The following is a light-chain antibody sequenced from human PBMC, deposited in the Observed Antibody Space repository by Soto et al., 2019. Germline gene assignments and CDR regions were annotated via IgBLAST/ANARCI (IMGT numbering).Light chain of an antibody. CDR1: QDISNY. CDR2: DAS. J-gene: IGKJ1*01. V-gene: IGKV1-33*01. Sequence: DIQMTQSPSSLSASVGDRVTITCQASQDISNYLNWYQQKPGKAPKLLIYDASNLDTGVPSRFSGSGSGTAFTFTISSLQPEDIAAYYCQQYDNLTPWTFGQGTKVEIK. CDR3: QQYDNLTPWT.